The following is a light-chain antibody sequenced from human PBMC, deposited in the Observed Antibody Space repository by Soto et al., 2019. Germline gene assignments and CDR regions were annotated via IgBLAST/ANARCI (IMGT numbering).Light chain of an antibody. J-gene: IGKJ2*01. CDR1: QSVSSSH. CDR3: QHSPPGYT. CDR2: GAS. V-gene: IGKV3-20*01. Sequence: EIVLTQSPGTLSLSPGERATLSCRASQSVSSSHLAWYQQKTGQVPRLLIYGASSRATGIPDRFSGSGSGTDFTLTISRLEPEDFAVYYCQHSPPGYTFGQGTKLEIK.